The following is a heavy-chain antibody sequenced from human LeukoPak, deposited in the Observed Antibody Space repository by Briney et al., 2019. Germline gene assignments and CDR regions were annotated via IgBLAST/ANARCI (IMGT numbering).Heavy chain of an antibody. CDR2: IYYSGST. CDR3: ARGTVRHYFDY. J-gene: IGHJ4*02. D-gene: IGHD4-11*01. CDR1: GGSISSSSYY. Sequence: SETLSLTCTVSGGSISSSSYYWGWIRQPPGKGLEWIGSIYYSGSTNYNPSLKSRVTISVDTSKNQFSLKLSSVTAADTAVYYCARGTVRHYFDYWGQGTLVTVSS. V-gene: IGHV4-39*07.